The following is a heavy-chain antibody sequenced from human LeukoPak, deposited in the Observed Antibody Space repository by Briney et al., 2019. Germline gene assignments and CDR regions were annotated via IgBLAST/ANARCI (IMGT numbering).Heavy chain of an antibody. D-gene: IGHD3-22*01. J-gene: IGHJ3*02. CDR3: ARDQYDSSGYDSPDAFDI. CDR1: GYTFTSYY. CDR2: INPSGGST. V-gene: IGHV1-46*01. Sequence: ASVKVSCKASGYTFTSYYMHWLRQAPGQGLEWMGLINPSGGSTSYAQKFQGRVTMTRDTSTSTVYMELSSLRSEDTAVYYCARDQYDSSGYDSPDAFDIWGQGTMVTVSS.